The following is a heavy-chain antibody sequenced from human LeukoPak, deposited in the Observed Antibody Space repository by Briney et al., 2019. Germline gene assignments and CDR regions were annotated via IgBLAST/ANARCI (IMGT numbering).Heavy chain of an antibody. J-gene: IGHJ3*02. V-gene: IGHV1-69*06. CDR2: IIPIFGTA. CDR3: ATALILGYCSSTSCKEVADAFDI. Sequence: EASVKVSRKASGYTFTSYYMHWVRQAPGQGLEWMGGIIPIFGTANYAQKFQGRVTITADKSTSTAYMELSSLRSEDTAVYYCATALILGYCSSTSCKEVADAFDIWGQGTMVTVSS. CDR1: GYTFTSYY. D-gene: IGHD2-2*01.